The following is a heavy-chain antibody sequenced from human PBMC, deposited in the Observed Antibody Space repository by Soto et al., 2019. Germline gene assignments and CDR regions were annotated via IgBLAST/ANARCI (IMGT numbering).Heavy chain of an antibody. V-gene: IGHV4-39*01. CDR1: GGSISSSSYY. CDR3: SKNWNRGSLVH. CDR2: IYYSGST. Sequence: SETLSLTCTVSGGSISSSSYYWGWIRQPPGKGLEWIGSIYYSGSTYYNPSLKSRVTISVDTSKNQFSLKLSSVTAADTAVYYCSKNWNRGSLVHWGQGTLVTVSS. D-gene: IGHD7-27*01. J-gene: IGHJ1*01.